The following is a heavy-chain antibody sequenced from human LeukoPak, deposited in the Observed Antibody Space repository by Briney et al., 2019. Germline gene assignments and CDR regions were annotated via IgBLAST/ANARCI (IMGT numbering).Heavy chain of an antibody. CDR3: AIRYSGSYNDY. CDR2: IYPDDSDT. Sequence: GESLKISCKHSEYSFPNYCIGWVRQMPGKGLEWMGIIYPDDSDTRYSPSFQGQVTISADRSTSTAYLQWSSLGASDTAMYYCAIRYSGSYNDYWGQGTLVTVSS. D-gene: IGHD1-26*01. V-gene: IGHV5-51*01. CDR1: EYSFPNYC. J-gene: IGHJ4*02.